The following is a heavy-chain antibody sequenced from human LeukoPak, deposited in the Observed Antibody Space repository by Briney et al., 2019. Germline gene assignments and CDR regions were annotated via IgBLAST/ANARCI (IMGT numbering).Heavy chain of an antibody. CDR2: IKQDGSEN. J-gene: IGHJ5*02. D-gene: IGHD2-2*02. Sequence: GGSLRLSCAASGFTFSSHWMSWVRQAPGKGLEWVASIKQDGSENYYVDSVKGRFTISRDNAKNSLYLQMNSLRAEDTAVYYCARDCSSTSCYRGGFDPWGQGTLVTVSS. CDR1: GFTFSSHW. V-gene: IGHV3-7*01. CDR3: ARDCSSTSCYRGGFDP.